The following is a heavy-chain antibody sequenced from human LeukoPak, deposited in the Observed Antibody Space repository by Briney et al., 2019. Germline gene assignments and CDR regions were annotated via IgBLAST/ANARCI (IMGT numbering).Heavy chain of an antibody. Sequence: GGSLRLSCAASGFTFSSYSMNWVRQAPGKGLEWVSSISSSSSYIYYADSVKGRFTISRDNAKNSLYLQMSSLRAEDTAVYYCATARVITMVRGVIEDYWGQGTLVTVSS. CDR3: ATARVITMVRGVIEDY. CDR1: GFTFSSYS. CDR2: ISSSSSYI. V-gene: IGHV3-21*01. D-gene: IGHD3-10*01. J-gene: IGHJ4*02.